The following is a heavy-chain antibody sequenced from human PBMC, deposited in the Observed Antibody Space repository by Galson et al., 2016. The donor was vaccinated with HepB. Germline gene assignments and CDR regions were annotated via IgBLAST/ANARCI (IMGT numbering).Heavy chain of an antibody. CDR2: IYSSGTT. V-gene: IGHV4-61*02. CDR3: ARAYVSGNDVPDTLDP. J-gene: IGHJ5*02. Sequence: TLSLTCTVSGGSINSATYYWTWIRQPAGRGLEWIGRIYSSGTTYYNPSLISRVTMSLDRSKNQFSLKMNSVTAADTAVYFCARAYVSGNDVPDTLDPWGQGTLVTVSS. D-gene: IGHD3-10*01. CDR1: GGSINSATYY.